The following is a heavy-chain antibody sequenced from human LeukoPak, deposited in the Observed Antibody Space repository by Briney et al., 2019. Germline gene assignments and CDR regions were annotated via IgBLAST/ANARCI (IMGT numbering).Heavy chain of an antibody. CDR3: ARSISSSFQDAFDI. V-gene: IGHV4-39*01. CDR2: IYYSAST. CDR1: GGSISSSSYY. D-gene: IGHD6-6*01. Sequence: PSETLSLTCTVSGGSISSSSYYWGWIRQPPGKGLEWIGSIYYSASTYYNPSLKSRVTISVDTSKNQFSLKLSSVTAADTAVYYCARSISSSFQDAFDIWGQGTMVTVSS. J-gene: IGHJ3*02.